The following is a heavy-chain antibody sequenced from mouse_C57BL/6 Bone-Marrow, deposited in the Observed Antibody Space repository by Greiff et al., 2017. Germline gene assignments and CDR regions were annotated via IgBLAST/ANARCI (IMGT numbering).Heavy chain of an antibody. Sequence: EVQGVESGAELVRPGASVKLSCTASGFNIKDDYMHWVKQRPEQGLEWIGWIDPENGDTEYASKFQGKATITADTSSNTAYLQLSSLTSEDTAVYYCTTFGYEDYWGQGTTLTVSS. V-gene: IGHV14-4*01. J-gene: IGHJ2*01. CDR1: GFNIKDDY. CDR3: TTFGYEDY. CDR2: IDPENGDT. D-gene: IGHD2-2*01.